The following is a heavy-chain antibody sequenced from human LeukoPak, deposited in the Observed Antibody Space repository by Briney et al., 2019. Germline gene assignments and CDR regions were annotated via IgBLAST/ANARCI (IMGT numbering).Heavy chain of an antibody. Sequence: KASETLSLTCTVSGGSISSYYWSWIRQPAGKGLEWIGRIYTSGSTNYNPSLKSRVTISVDTSKNQFSLKLSSVTAADTAVYYCARRPYYYDSSGYYSNDAFDIWGQGTMVTVSS. J-gene: IGHJ3*02. V-gene: IGHV4-4*07. D-gene: IGHD3-22*01. CDR3: ARRPYYYDSSGYYSNDAFDI. CDR2: IYTSGST. CDR1: GGSISSYY.